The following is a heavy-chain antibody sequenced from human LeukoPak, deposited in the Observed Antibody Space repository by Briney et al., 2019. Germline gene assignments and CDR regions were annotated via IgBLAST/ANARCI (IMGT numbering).Heavy chain of an antibody. CDR3: TTYGNSAP. CDR1: GFTFSHVW. V-gene: IGHV3-15*01. J-gene: IGHJ4*02. D-gene: IGHD4-23*01. Sequence: GGSLRLSCAASGFTFSHVWMSWVRQAPGKGLEWVGRVKSKVDGETIDYAAPVKGRFTISRDDSINTLYLQMNSLKTEDTAVYYCTTYGNSAPWGQGTLVTVSS. CDR2: VKSKVDGETI.